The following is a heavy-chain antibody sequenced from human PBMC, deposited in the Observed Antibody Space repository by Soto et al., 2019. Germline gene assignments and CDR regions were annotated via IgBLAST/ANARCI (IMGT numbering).Heavy chain of an antibody. D-gene: IGHD1-26*01. J-gene: IGHJ4*02. Sequence: GASVKVSCKASGYTFTGHYIHWVRQAPEQGPEWMGEIGPESGATRYAQRFQGRVTMTRDMSITTVYMELNNLSPDDTAVYYCGRGRSGQIVVFYWAQGTPVTSPQ. V-gene: IGHV1-2*02. CDR1: GYTFTGHY. CDR2: IGPESGAT. CDR3: GRGRSGQIVVFY.